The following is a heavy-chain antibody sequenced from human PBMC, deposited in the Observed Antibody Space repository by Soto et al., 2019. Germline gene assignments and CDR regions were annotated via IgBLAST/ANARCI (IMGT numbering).Heavy chain of an antibody. CDR2: NYYSGST. J-gene: IGHJ5*02. V-gene: IGHV4-59*08. D-gene: IGHD3-16*02. Sequence: PSETLSLTCTVSGGSISSYYWSWIRQPPGKGLEWIGYNYYSGSTNYNPSLKSRVTISVDTSKNLFSLYLSSVTAADTAVYYCASLGWYFDDYIWGSYRSRWFDPWGQGTLVTVSS. CDR1: GGSISSYY. CDR3: ASLGWYFDDYIWGSYRSRWFDP.